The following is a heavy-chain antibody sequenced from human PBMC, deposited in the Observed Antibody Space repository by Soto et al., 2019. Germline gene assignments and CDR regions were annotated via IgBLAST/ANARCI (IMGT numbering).Heavy chain of an antibody. CDR1: GDSISSGGYY. Sequence: SETLSLTCTVSGDSISSGGYYWSWIRQHPGKGLEWIGYIYYSGSTYYNPSLKSRVTISVDTSKNQFSLKLSSVTAADTAVYYCSRVRTGYSYGYCFDYWGQGTQVTVSS. CDR3: SRVRTGYSYGYCFDY. J-gene: IGHJ4*02. V-gene: IGHV4-31*03. CDR2: IYYSGST. D-gene: IGHD5-18*01.